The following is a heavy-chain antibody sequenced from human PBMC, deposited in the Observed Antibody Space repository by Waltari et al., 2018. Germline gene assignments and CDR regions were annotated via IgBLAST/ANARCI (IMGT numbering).Heavy chain of an antibody. J-gene: IGHJ5*02. CDR1: GYPTSSGYY. CDR2: IFQSGST. Sequence: QVQLQESGPALVKPSENLSPTCAVSGYPTSSGYYGGWVRRPPGKGLELIGSIFQSGSTSYNPSFKSRVTISIDTSKNQFSLKLSSVTAADSAVYYCARERIRVFGMVTYNWFDPWGQGTLVTVSS. D-gene: IGHD3-3*01. V-gene: IGHV4-38-2*02. CDR3: ARERIRVFGMVTYNWFDP.